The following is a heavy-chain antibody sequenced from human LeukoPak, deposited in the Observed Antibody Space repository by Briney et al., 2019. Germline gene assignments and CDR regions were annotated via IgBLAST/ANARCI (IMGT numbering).Heavy chain of an antibody. CDR3: ARVKGDGDSYYFDY. D-gene: IGHD4-17*01. V-gene: IGHV3-48*02. CDR2: ISSSGSGI. J-gene: IGHJ4*02. Sequence: GGSLRLSCAASGFVFSTYSMSWVRQAPGKGLEWISYISSSGSGIFYADSVEGRFTISRDNGKKSVSLQMNSLRDEDTAVYYCARVKGDGDSYYFDYWGQGTLVAVSS. CDR1: GFVFSTYS.